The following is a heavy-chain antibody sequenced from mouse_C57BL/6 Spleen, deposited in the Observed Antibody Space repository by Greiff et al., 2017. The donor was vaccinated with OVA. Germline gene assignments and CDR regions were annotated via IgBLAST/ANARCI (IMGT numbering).Heavy chain of an antibody. D-gene: IGHD1-1*01. CDR3: ARRGATEVEAFDY. J-gene: IGHJ2*01. CDR2: INPGSGGT. CDR1: GYAFTNYL. V-gene: IGHV1-54*01. Sequence: VQLVESGAELVRPGTSVKVSCKASGYAFTNYLIEWVKQRPGQGLEWIGVINPGSGGTNYNEKFKGKATLTADKSSSTAYMQLSSLTSEDSAVYVWARRGATEVEAFDYWGQGTTLTVSS.